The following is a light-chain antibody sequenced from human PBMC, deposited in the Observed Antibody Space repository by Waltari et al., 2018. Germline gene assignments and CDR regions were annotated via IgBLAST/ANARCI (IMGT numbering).Light chain of an antibody. J-gene: IGKJ4*01. Sequence: IQLTQSPSSLSASVGDRVTITCRASLGISSYLGWYQQKPGRAPKLLIYEASNLYSGVPSRFSGSGSGTDFTLTISSLQPEDFATYFCQQLSTYPLNFGGGTKVE. CDR2: EAS. CDR1: LGISSY. CDR3: QQLSTYPLN. V-gene: IGKV1-9*01.